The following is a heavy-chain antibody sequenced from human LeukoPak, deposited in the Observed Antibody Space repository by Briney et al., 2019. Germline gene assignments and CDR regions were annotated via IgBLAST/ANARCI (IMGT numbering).Heavy chain of an antibody. Sequence: PGGSLRLSCAASGFTFSSYAMSWVRQAPGKGLEWVSAISGSGGGTYYADSVKGRFTISRDNSKNTLYLQMNSLRAEDTAVYYCAKEGRGPIVVVPAAIRYFQHWGQGTLVTVSS. CDR2: ISGSGGGT. D-gene: IGHD2-2*02. CDR3: AKEGRGPIVVVPAAIRYFQH. V-gene: IGHV3-23*01. CDR1: GFTFSSYA. J-gene: IGHJ1*01.